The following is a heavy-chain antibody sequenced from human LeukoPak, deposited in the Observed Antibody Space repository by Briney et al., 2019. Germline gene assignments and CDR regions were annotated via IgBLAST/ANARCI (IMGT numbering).Heavy chain of an antibody. CDR1: GFTFSSYW. V-gene: IGHV3-7*01. Sequence: GGSLRLSCAASGFTFSSYWMHWVRQAPGKGLEWVANIKQDGSEKYYVDSVKGRFTISRDNAKNSLYLQMNSLRAEDTAVYYCARDDSSSWSYYYYYMDVWGRGTTVTVSS. CDR3: ARDDSSSWSYYYYYMDV. D-gene: IGHD6-13*01. J-gene: IGHJ6*03. CDR2: IKQDGSEK.